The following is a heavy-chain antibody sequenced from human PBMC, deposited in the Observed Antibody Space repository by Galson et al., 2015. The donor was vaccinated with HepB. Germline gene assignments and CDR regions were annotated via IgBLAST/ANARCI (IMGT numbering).Heavy chain of an antibody. V-gene: IGHV1-2*04. CDR1: GYTFTSYY. Sequence: SVKVSCKASGYTFTSYYMHWVRQAPGQGLEWMGWINPNSGGTNYAQKFQGWVTMTRDTSISTAYMELSRLRSDDTAVYYCARGPSIAAAWFDPWGQGTLVTVSS. CDR2: INPNSGGT. D-gene: IGHD6-13*01. J-gene: IGHJ5*02. CDR3: ARGPSIAAAWFDP.